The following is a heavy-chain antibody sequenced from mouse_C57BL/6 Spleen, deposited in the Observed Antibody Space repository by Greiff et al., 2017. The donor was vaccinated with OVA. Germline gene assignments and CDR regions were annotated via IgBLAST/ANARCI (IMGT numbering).Heavy chain of an antibody. CDR3: ARRPTGHYYAMDY. CDR1: GYTFTSYD. CDR2: IYPRDGST. J-gene: IGHJ4*01. Sequence: VQLVESGPELVKPGASVKLSCKASGYTFTSYDINWVKQRPGQGLEWIGWIYPRDGSTKYNEKFKGKATLTVDTSSSTAYMELHSLTSEDSAVYFCARRPTGHYYAMDYWGQGTSVTVSS. V-gene: IGHV1-85*01.